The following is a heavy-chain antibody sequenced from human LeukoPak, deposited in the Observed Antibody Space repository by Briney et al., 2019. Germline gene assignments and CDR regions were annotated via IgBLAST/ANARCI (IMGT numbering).Heavy chain of an antibody. V-gene: IGHV3-21*01. CDR3: ARDYTRLGSYYFDY. CDR1: GFTFSSYS. D-gene: IGHD3-16*01. Sequence: GGSLRLSGAASGFTFSSYSMNWVRQAPGKGLEWVSSISSSSSYKYYADSVKGRFTISRDNAKNSLCLQMNSLRAEDTAAYYCARDYTRLGSYYFDYWGQGTLVTVSS. J-gene: IGHJ4*02. CDR2: ISSSSSYK.